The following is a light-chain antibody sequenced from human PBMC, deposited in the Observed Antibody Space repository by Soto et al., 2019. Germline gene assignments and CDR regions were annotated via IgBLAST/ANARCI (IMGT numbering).Light chain of an antibody. V-gene: IGKV3-15*01. Sequence: EIVMTQSPATLSVSPGERATFSCRASQSVGTNLAWYRQKSGQAPSLLIYGASARAPGIPARFSGSGSGTEFTLTISSLQSEDFAFYYCQQYDNRRTFGQGTKVEVK. CDR3: QQYDNRRT. CDR1: QSVGTN. J-gene: IGKJ1*01. CDR2: GAS.